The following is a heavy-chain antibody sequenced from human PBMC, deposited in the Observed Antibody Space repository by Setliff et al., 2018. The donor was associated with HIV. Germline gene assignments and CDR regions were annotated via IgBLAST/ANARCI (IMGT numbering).Heavy chain of an antibody. J-gene: IGHJ4*02. D-gene: IGHD2-21*01. CDR3: AAYCGGTTNADFDY. CDR2: IISIFGTE. Sequence: SVKVSCKASGGTFRGYAISWVRQAPGQGLEWMGGIISIFGTENYAQRFQGRVTITEDESTNTAYMELSSLRSEDTAVYYCAAYCGGTTNADFDYWGQGTLVTVSS. V-gene: IGHV1-69*13. CDR1: GGTFRGYA.